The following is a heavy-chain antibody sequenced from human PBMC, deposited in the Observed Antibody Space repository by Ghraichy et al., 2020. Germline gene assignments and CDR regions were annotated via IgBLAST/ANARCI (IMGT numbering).Heavy chain of an antibody. J-gene: IGHJ5*02. CDR1: GGSFSGYY. Sequence: SETLSLTCAVYGGSFSGYYWSWIRQPPGKGLDFIVEINHSGSTHYNPSLKSRVTISVDTSKNQFSLKLSSVTAADTAVYYCARNFIMTTFGGVNWFDPWGQGTLVTVSS. V-gene: IGHV4-34*01. CDR2: INHSGST. CDR3: ARNFIMTTFGGVNWFDP. D-gene: IGHD3-16*01.